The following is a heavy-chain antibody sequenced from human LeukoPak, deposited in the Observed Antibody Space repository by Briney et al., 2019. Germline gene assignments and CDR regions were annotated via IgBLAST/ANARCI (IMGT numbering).Heavy chain of an antibody. Sequence: GRSLRLSCAASGFTFSSHGMHWVRQAPGKGLEWVAVIWYDGSNENYADSVKGRFTISRDNSKNTLYLQMNSLRAEDTAVYYCANSLRDFWSGYPGYWGQGTLVTVSS. V-gene: IGHV3-33*06. CDR2: IWYDGSNE. CDR1: GFTFSSHG. CDR3: ANSLRDFWSGYPGY. D-gene: IGHD3-3*01. J-gene: IGHJ4*02.